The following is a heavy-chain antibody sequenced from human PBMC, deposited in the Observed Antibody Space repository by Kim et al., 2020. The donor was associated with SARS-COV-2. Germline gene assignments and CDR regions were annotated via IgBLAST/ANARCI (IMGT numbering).Heavy chain of an antibody. J-gene: IGHJ4*02. Sequence: GGSLRLSCEASGFTFDDYAMHWVRQAPGKGLEWVSGISWNSGSIGYADSVKGRFTISRDNAKNSLYLQMNSLRAEDTALYYCAKAELITSRRSPRVGDYWGQGTLVTVSS. CDR1: GFTFDDYA. CDR3: AKAELITSRRSPRVGDY. D-gene: IGHD2-2*01. CDR2: ISWNSGSI. V-gene: IGHV3-9*01.